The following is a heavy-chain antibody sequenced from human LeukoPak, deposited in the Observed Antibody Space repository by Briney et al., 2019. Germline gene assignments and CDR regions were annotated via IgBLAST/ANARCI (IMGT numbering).Heavy chain of an antibody. Sequence: GSLRLSCAASGFSFSDYYMSWVRQPPGKGLEWIGEINHSGSTNYNPSLKSRVTISVDTSKNQFSLKLSSVTAADTAVYYCARVFPNYDFWSGYDYYGMDVWGQGTTVTVSS. J-gene: IGHJ6*02. CDR1: GFSFSDYY. CDR2: INHSGST. D-gene: IGHD3-3*01. CDR3: ARVFPNYDFWSGYDYYGMDV. V-gene: IGHV4-34*01.